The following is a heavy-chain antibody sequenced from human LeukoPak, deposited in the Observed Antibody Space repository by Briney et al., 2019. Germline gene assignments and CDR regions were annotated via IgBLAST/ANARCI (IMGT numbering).Heavy chain of an antibody. CDR2: IYHSGST. J-gene: IGHJ3*02. D-gene: IGHD3-22*01. V-gene: IGHV4-38-2*02. CDR3: AMMYYYDSSGYFSGDAFDI. CDR1: GYSISSGYY. Sequence: SETLSLTCTVSGYSISSGYYWGWIRQPPGKGLEWIGSIYHSGSTYYNPSLESRVTISVDTSKNQFSLKLSSVTAADTAVYYCAMMYYYDSSGYFSGDAFDIWGQGTMVTVSS.